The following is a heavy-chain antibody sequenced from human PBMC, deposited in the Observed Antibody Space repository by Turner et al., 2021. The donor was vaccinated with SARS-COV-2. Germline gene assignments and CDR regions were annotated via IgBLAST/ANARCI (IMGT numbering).Heavy chain of an antibody. CDR1: GFTFSSYG. Sequence: QVQLVESGGGVVPPGRSLRLSCTASGFTFSSYGMHWVRQAPGKGLEWVAVISYDGSNKYYADSVKGRFTISRDNSKNTLYVQMNSLRAEDTAVYYCAKGGGSGLLNFDYWGQGTLVTVSS. D-gene: IGHD6-19*01. J-gene: IGHJ4*02. CDR2: ISYDGSNK. CDR3: AKGGGSGLLNFDY. V-gene: IGHV3-30*18.